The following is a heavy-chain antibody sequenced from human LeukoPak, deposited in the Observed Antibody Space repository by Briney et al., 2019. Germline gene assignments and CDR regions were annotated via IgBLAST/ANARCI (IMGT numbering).Heavy chain of an antibody. CDR2: IYTSGST. CDR1: GGSISSGSCY. D-gene: IGHD2-2*03. CDR3: TRAGLGYWFDP. J-gene: IGHJ5*02. V-gene: IGHV4-61*02. Sequence: SETLSLTCTVSGGSISSGSCYWSWIRQPAGKGLGWIGRIYTSGSTNYNPSLKSRITISLDTSKNQFSLKLSSVTAADTAVYYCTRAGLGYWFDPWGQGTLVTVSS.